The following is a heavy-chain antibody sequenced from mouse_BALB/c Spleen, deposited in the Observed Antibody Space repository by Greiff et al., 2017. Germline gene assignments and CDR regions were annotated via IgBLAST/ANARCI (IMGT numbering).Heavy chain of an antibody. D-gene: IGHD4-1*01. CDR2: ISSGGSYT. J-gene: IGHJ1*01. Sequence: EVMLVESGGGLVQPGGSLKLSCAASGFTFSSYTMSWVRQTPEKRLEWVATISSGGSYTYYPDSVKGRFTISRDNAKNTLYLQMSSLKSEDTAMYYCTRANWDPYWYFDVWGAGTTVTVSS. CDR3: TRANWDPYWYFDV. V-gene: IGHV5-6-4*01. CDR1: GFTFSSYT.